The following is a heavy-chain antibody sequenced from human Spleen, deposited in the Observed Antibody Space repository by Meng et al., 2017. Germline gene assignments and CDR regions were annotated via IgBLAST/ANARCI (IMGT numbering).Heavy chain of an antibody. CDR3: ARAAVTRKFDY. Sequence: LRLSCTVSGGSISSGGYYWSWIRQHPGKGLEWIGYIYYSGSTYYNPSLKSRVTISVDTSKNQFSLKLSSVTAADTAVYYCARAAVTRKFDYWGQGTLVTVSS. J-gene: IGHJ4*02. CDR2: IYYSGST. V-gene: IGHV4-31*03. CDR1: GGSISSGGYY. D-gene: IGHD2-2*01.